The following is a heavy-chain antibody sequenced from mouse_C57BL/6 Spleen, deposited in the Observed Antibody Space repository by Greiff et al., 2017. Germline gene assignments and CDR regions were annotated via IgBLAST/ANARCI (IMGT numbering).Heavy chain of an antibody. CDR2: IDPSDNYT. CDR1: GYTFTSYW. Sequence: QVQLQQPGAELVKPGASVKLSCKASGYTFTSYWMQWVKQRPGQGLEWIGEIDPSDNYTNYNQKFKGKATLTVDTSSSTAYMQLSSLTSEDSAVYYCARRGYYFDVWGTGTTVTVSS. D-gene: IGHD2-2*01. J-gene: IGHJ1*03. V-gene: IGHV1-50*01. CDR3: ARRGYYFDV.